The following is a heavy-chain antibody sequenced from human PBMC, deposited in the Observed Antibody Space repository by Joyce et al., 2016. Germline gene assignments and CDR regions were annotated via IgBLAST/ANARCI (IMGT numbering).Heavy chain of an antibody. D-gene: IGHD3-22*01. Sequence: EVKLVESGGGLVQRGGSLRLSCADSGCRFSDYSLIWFRQAPVKVLDGVSYIKTSSSTIYYADSVKGRFTISRDNARNSLYLQMNSLRDEDTAVYYCTRDDGVYFYDSRGYYQHWGQGTLVTVSS. V-gene: IGHV3-48*02. CDR3: TRDDGVYFYDSRGYYQH. CDR2: IKTSSSTI. J-gene: IGHJ1*01. CDR1: GCRFSDYS.